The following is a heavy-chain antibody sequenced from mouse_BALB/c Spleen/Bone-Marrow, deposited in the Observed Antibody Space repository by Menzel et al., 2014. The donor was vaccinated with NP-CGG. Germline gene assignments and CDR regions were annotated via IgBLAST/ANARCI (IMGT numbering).Heavy chain of an antibody. J-gene: IGHJ3*01. V-gene: IGHV14-3*02. CDR3: ASNYGYGKSFAY. D-gene: IGHD2-2*01. Sequence: VQLQQSGAELVKPGASVKLSCTASGFNIKDTYMHWVKQRPEQGLEWIGRIDPANGNTKYDPKFQGKATITADTSSNTAYLQLSSLTSEDTAVYYCASNYGYGKSFAYWGRGTLVTVSA. CDR1: GFNIKDTY. CDR2: IDPANGNT.